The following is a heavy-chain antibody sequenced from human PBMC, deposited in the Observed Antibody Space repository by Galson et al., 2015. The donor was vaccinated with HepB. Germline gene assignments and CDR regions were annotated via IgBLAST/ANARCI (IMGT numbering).Heavy chain of an antibody. J-gene: IGHJ4*02. V-gene: IGHV3-23*01. CDR1: GFTFRGYG. Sequence: SLRLSCAASGFTFRGYGMSWVRQAPGKGLEWVSSISDDGDRSHFADSVKGRSAISRDNSKNTLYLQMYNLRAEDTAVYYCAKPISSGWFSPFDYWGQGTLLTVSS. D-gene: IGHD6-19*01. CDR3: AKPISSGWFSPFDY. CDR2: ISDDGDRS.